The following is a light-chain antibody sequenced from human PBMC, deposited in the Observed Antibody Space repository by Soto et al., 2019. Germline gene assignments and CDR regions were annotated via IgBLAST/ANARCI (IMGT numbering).Light chain of an antibody. CDR1: SSDVGGYNY. CDR2: EVS. V-gene: IGLV2-14*01. J-gene: IGLJ1*01. CDR3: RSYTSSSTLYV. Sequence: QSALTQPASVSGSPGQSITISCTGTSSDVGGYNYVSWYQQHPGKAPKLMIYEVSNRPSGVSNRFYGSKSGNTASLTISGLQAEDEADYYCRSYTSSSTLYVFGTGTKVTVL.